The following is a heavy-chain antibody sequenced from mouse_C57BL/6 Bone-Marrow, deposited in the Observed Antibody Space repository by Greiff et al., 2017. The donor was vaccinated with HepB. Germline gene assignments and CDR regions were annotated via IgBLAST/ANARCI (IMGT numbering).Heavy chain of an antibody. CDR2: ISSGGSYT. J-gene: IGHJ4*01. Sequence: EVKLMESGGDLVKPGGSLKLSCAASGFTFSSYGMSWVRQTPDKRLEWVATISSGGSYTYYPDSVKGRFTISRDNAKNTLYLQMSSLKSEDTAMYYCASQTARGYDYWGQGTSVTVSS. V-gene: IGHV5-6*01. D-gene: IGHD3-2*01. CDR3: ASQTARGYDY. CDR1: GFTFSSYG.